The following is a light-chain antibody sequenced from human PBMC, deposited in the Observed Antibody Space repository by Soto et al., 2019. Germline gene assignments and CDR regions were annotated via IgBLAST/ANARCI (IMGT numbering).Light chain of an antibody. CDR1: QSVSSSY. J-gene: IGKJ1*01. V-gene: IGKV3-20*01. CDR2: GAS. CDR3: QQYGSSPPT. Sequence: EIVLTQSPGTLSLSPGERATLSCRASQSVSSSYLAWYQQKPGQAPGLLIYGASSRATGLPDRFSGSGSGPDFTLTISRLEPEDFAVYYCQQYGSSPPTFGQGTKVAIK.